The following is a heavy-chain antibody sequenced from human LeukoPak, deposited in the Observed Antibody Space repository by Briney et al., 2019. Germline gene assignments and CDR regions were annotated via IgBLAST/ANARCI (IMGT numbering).Heavy chain of an antibody. J-gene: IGHJ6*02. CDR2: INPNSGGT. V-gene: IGHV1-2*02. Sequence: ASVKVSCKASGYTFTGYYMRWVRQAPGQGLEWMGWINPNSGGTNYAQKFQGRVTMTRDTSISTAYMELSRLRSDDTAVYYCASAVVPAAIRPYYYGMDVWGQGTTVTVSS. D-gene: IGHD2-2*02. CDR1: GYTFTGYY. CDR3: ASAVVPAAIRPYYYGMDV.